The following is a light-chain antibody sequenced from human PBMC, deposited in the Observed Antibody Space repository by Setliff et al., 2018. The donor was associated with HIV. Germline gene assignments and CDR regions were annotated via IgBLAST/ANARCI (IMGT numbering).Light chain of an antibody. CDR1: NIASKS. CDR2: YSS. CDR3: QMWDRSSDQYG. Sequence: SYELTQPPSVSVAPGKTASISCGGNNIASKSVHWYQHKPGQAPVLVIYYSSDRPSGIPERFSGSKSGNTATLTISRVEAGDEADYYCQMWDRSSDQYGVGTGTKV. V-gene: IGLV3-21*04. J-gene: IGLJ1*01.